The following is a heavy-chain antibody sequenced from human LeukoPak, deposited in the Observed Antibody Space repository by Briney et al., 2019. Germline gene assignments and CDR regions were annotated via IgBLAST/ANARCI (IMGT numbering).Heavy chain of an antibody. J-gene: IGHJ6*03. CDR1: GYSISSGYY. D-gene: IGHD2-2*01. Sequence: SSETLSLTCAVSGYSISSGYYWGWIRQPPGTGLEWIGSIYHSGSTYYNPSLKSRVTISVDTSKNQFSLKLSSVTAADTAVYYCARRPYCSSTSCYYYYMDVWGKGTTVTVSS. V-gene: IGHV4-38-2*01. CDR2: IYHSGST. CDR3: ARRPYCSSTSCYYYYMDV.